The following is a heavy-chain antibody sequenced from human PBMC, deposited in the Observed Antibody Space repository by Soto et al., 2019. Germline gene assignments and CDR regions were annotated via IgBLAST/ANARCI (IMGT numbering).Heavy chain of an antibody. V-gene: IGHV3-30*18. CDR1: GFSFSSYG. J-gene: IGHJ6*03. CDR3: AKDPYMAAGGKYYYYMDV. CDR2: ISHDGSNK. D-gene: IGHD6-13*01. Sequence: SLRLSCAASGFSFSSYGMHWVRQAPGKGLEWVEVISHDGSNKDNADSVKGRFTISRDNSKNTLYLQMNSLRAEDTAVYYCAKDPYMAAGGKYYYYMDVWGKGTTVTVSS.